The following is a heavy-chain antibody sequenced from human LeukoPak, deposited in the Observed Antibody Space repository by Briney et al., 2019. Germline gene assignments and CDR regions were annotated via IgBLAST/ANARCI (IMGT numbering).Heavy chain of an antibody. J-gene: IGHJ4*02. V-gene: IGHV1-69*06. CDR1: GGTFSSYA. D-gene: IGHD6-13*01. CDR3: AREDSSSWYYTNPFDY. Sequence: SVKVSCKASGGTFSSYAISWVRQAPGQGLEWMGGIIPIFGTANYAQKFQGRVTITSDKSTSTAYMELSSLRSDDTAVYYCAREDSSSWYYTNPFDYWGQGTLVTVSS. CDR2: IIPIFGTA.